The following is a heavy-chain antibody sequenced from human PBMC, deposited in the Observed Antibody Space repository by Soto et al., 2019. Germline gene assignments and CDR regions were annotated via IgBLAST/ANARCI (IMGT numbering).Heavy chain of an antibody. CDR3: ARENGVHGSSFDY. Sequence: SETLSLTCTVSGGSISSGGYYWSWIRQHPGKGLEWIGYIYYSGSTYYNPSLKSRVTISVDTSKNQFSLKLSSVTAADTAVYYCARENGVHGSSFDYWGQGTLVTVSS. D-gene: IGHD3-10*01. CDR2: IYYSGST. CDR1: GGSISSGGYY. V-gene: IGHV4-31*03. J-gene: IGHJ4*02.